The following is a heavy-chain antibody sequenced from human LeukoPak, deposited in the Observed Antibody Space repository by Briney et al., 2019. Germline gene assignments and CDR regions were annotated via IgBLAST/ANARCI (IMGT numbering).Heavy chain of an antibody. CDR3: ARFDDNGDYFDY. V-gene: IGHV4-39*01. Sequence: SETLSLTCTVSGDSISIGSTTTYYWGWIRQPPGKGLEWIGIIYHSGRTYYNPSLKSRVTISVDTSKNQFSLRLNSVTAADTAVYYCARFDDNGDYFDYWGQGTLVTVSS. J-gene: IGHJ4*02. CDR2: IYHSGRT. D-gene: IGHD4-17*01. CDR1: GDSISIGSTTTYY.